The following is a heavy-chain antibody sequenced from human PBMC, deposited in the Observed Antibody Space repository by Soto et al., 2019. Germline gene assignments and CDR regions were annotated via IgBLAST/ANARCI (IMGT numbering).Heavy chain of an antibody. J-gene: IGHJ6*02. V-gene: IGHV3-7*03. CDR2: IKEDGSEK. Sequence: TGGSLRLSCAASGFTFKSYWMSWVRQTPGKGLEWVANIKEDGSEKYYVDSVKGRFTISRDNGKNALYLQMNSLRVEDTAIYYCATSPYPSFYYYGLNVWGQGTTVTVS. CDR1: GFTFKSYW. CDR3: ATSPYPSFYYYGLNV.